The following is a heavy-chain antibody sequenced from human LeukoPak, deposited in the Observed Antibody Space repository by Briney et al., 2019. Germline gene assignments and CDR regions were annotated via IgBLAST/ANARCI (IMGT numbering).Heavy chain of an antibody. V-gene: IGHV3-33*01. CDR1: GFIFSNYG. CDR3: ARVSHYGSGYYYTLAY. CDR2: IWYDGYNK. J-gene: IGHJ4*02. D-gene: IGHD3-10*01. Sequence: GGSLRLSCAASGFIFSNYGMHWVRQAPGKGLEWVAGIWYDGYNKFYADSAKGRFTISGDNSKNTLYLQMSSLRAEDTALYYCARVSHYGSGYYYTLAYWGQGTLVTVSS.